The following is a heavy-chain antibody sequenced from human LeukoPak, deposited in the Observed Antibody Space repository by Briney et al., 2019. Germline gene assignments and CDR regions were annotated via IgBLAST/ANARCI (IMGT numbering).Heavy chain of an antibody. CDR3: ARDGVIAASRAEFDY. CDR2: IIPIFGTA. CDR1: GGTFSSYA. J-gene: IGHJ4*02. V-gene: IGHV1-69*13. D-gene: IGHD6-13*01. Sequence: SVKVSCKASGGTFSSYAISWVRQAPGQGLEWMGGIIPIFGTANYAQKFQGRVTITADESTSTAYMELSSLRSKDTAVYYCARDGVIAASRAEFDYWGQGTLVTVSS.